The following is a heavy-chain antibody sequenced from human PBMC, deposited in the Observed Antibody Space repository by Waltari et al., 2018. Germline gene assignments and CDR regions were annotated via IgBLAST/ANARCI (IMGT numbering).Heavy chain of an antibody. V-gene: IGHV4-38-2*02. J-gene: IGHJ4*02. CDR2: IYHSGST. Sequence: QVQLQESGPGLVKPSETLSLTCAVSGYSISSGYYWGWIRQPPGKGLEWIGSIYHSGSTYYNPSLKGRGTISVDTSKNQFSLKLSSVTAADTAVYYCAREGGGYSSGWYDYWGQGTLVTVSS. CDR3: AREGGGYSSGWYDY. CDR1: GYSISSGYY. D-gene: IGHD6-19*01.